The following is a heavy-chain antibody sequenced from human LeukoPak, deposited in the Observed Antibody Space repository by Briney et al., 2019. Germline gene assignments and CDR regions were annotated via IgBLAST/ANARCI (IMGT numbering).Heavy chain of an antibody. Sequence: GSSVRVSCKASGGTFSSYAISWVRQAPGQGLEWMGRIIPILGIANYAQKFQGRVTITADKSTSTAYMELSSLRSGDTAVYYCARSYYDSSGYYFDWGQGTLVTVSS. V-gene: IGHV1-69*04. CDR2: IIPILGIA. J-gene: IGHJ4*02. CDR1: GGTFSSYA. D-gene: IGHD3-22*01. CDR3: ARSYYDSSGYYFD.